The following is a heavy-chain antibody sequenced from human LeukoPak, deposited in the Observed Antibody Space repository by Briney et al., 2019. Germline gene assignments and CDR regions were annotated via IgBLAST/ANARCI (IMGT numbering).Heavy chain of an antibody. V-gene: IGHV4-59*08. Sequence: PSETLSLTCTVSGGSISSYYWSWIRQPPGKGLEWIGYIYYSGSTNYNPSLTSRVTISVDTSNNQFSLNLSSVTAADTAVYYCARHGRTPAINDAFDIWGQGAMVTVSS. D-gene: IGHD1/OR15-1a*01. CDR2: IYYSGST. J-gene: IGHJ3*02. CDR1: GGSISSYY. CDR3: ARHGRTPAINDAFDI.